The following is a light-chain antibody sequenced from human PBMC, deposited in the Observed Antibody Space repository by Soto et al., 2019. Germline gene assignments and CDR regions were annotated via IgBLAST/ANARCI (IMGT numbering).Light chain of an antibody. Sequence: DIQMTQSPSSLSASVGDRVTITCRASQGIVINLGWYQHKPGKAPQRLIYSASSLQSGVPSRFSGSGSGTEFTLTISSLQPEDFATYYCLQHNNYPTWTFGQGTKVDIK. CDR3: LQHNNYPTWT. V-gene: IGKV1-17*01. CDR2: SAS. CDR1: QGIVIN. J-gene: IGKJ1*01.